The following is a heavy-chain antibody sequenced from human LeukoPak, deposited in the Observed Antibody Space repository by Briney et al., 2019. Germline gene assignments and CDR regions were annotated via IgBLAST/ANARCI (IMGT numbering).Heavy chain of an antibody. CDR1: GYTSTSYY. J-gene: IGHJ5*02. D-gene: IGHD6-19*01. V-gene: IGHV1-46*01. CDR2: INPSGGST. Sequence: ASVNVSCEASGYTSTSYYMHWMRQAPGQGLEWMGIINPSGGSTSYAQKFQGRVTMTRDTSTSTVYMELSSLRSEDTAVYYCARERAVAGSNWFDPWGQGTLVTVS. CDR3: ARERAVAGSNWFDP.